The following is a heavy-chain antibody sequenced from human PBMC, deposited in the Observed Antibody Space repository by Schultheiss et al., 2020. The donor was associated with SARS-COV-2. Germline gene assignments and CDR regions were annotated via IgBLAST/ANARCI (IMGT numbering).Heavy chain of an antibody. Sequence: GGSLRLSCAASGFTFSNSDMNWVRQASGKGLEWVGRIRSKANSYATAYAASVKGRFTISRDDSKNTAYLQMNSLRAEDTAVYYCARDGGYSYGEVDYWGQGTLVTVSS. CDR1: GFTFSNSD. D-gene: IGHD5-18*01. CDR2: IRSKANSYAT. CDR3: ARDGGYSYGEVDY. J-gene: IGHJ4*02. V-gene: IGHV3-73*01.